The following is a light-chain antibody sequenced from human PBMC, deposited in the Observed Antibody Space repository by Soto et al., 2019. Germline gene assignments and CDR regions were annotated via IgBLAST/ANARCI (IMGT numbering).Light chain of an antibody. V-gene: IGKV1-27*01. CDR2: AAS. J-gene: IGKJ1*01. Sequence: DIQMAQSPSSLSASLGDRVTITCRAIQGIGIYLSWYQQKPGKVPKLLIYAASTLQSGVPSRFSGRGSGTDFTLTISSLQPEDVATYYCQKYNSAPRTFGQGTRVEI. CDR3: QKYNSAPRT. CDR1: QGIGIY.